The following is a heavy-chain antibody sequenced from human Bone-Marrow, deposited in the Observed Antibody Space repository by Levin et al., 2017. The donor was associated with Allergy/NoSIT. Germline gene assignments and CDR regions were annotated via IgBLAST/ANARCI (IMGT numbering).Heavy chain of an antibody. CDR3: AKLGYCSTTTCSFVNY. J-gene: IGHJ4*02. D-gene: IGHD2-2*01. V-gene: IGHV3-33*06. CDR1: GFTFSTYD. Sequence: GGSLRLSCAASGFTFSTYDMHWVRQAPGKGLEWVAVIWYDGSNKYYADSVKGRFTISRDNSKNTLYLQMNSLRAEDTAVYYCAKLGYCSTTTCSFVNYWGQGTLVTVSS. CDR2: IWYDGSNK.